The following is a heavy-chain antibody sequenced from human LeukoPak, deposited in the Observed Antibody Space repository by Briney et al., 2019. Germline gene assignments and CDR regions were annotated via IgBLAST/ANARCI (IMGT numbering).Heavy chain of an antibody. CDR2: ITPNSGGT. D-gene: IGHD5-12*01. V-gene: IGHV1-2*02. J-gene: IGHJ3*02. CDR3: AIIYRWIKCNDAVAI. CDR1: GYSLTGSY. Sequence: ASVKVSCKASGYSLTGSYMHWVRQAPGQGLEWMGWITPNSGGTNYAQKFQGRVTMTSDTSISTAYMELSRLRSNDTAVYYCAIIYRWIKCNDAVAIWGQGTMVTVSS.